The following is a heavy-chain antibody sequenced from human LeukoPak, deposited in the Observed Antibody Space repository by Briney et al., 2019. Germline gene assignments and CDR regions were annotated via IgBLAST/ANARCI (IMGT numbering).Heavy chain of an antibody. V-gene: IGHV3-53*01. D-gene: IGHD2-21*01. CDR1: GFTVSSNY. Sequence: GGSLRLSCAASGFTVSSNYMSRVRQAPGKGLEWVSVIYSGGSTYYADSVKGRFTISRDNSKNTVYLQLRSLRAEDTAVYYCARDIRGPFDYWGQGTLVSVSS. CDR2: IYSGGST. CDR3: ARDIRGPFDY. J-gene: IGHJ4*02.